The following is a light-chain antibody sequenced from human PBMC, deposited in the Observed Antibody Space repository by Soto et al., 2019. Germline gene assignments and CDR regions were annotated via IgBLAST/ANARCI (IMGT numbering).Light chain of an antibody. V-gene: IGLV4-69*01. Sequence: QLVLTQSPSASASLGASVKLTCTLSSWHSDYAIAWHQQQPEKGPRYLMKVNSDGNYNQGDGILYRFSGSSSGAERHVTISRLQYEDEDYYYCHKWGAGVVVFGGGTKLTVL. J-gene: IGLJ2*01. CDR1: SWHSDYA. CDR3: HKWGAGVVV. CDR2: VNSDGNY.